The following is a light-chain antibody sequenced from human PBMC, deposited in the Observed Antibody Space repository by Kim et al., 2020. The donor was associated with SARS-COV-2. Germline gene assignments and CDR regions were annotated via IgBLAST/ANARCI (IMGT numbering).Light chain of an antibody. CDR2: GAS. V-gene: IGKV1-12*01. J-gene: IGKJ1*01. CDR3: QQANSFPPWT. Sequence: ASVGDRVTITCRAGQDINTWLGWYQQKPGKAPKLLIYGASNLQSGVPSRFSGSGSGTDFTLTISRLQPDDCATYYCQQANSFPPWTFGQGTKLEIK. CDR1: QDINTW.